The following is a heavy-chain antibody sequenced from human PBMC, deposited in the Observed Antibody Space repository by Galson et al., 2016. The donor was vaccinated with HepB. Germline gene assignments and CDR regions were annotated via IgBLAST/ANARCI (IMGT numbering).Heavy chain of an antibody. CDR2: ISSAGNYK. D-gene: IGHD3-22*01. V-gene: IGHV3-11*06. CDR3: ARIPHYNDNGGYSGLDY. J-gene: IGHJ4*02. CDR1: SFTLSKSG. Sequence: SLRLSCADSSFTLSKSGMSWFRQAPCKGLEWVASISSAGNYKNYADSVTGRFTISRDNAKNSIYLQMNSLRAEDTALYYCARIPHYNDNGGYSGLDYWGQGTLGTVSS.